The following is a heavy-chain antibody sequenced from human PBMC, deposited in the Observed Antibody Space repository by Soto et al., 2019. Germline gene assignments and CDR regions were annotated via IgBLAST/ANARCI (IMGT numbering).Heavy chain of an antibody. CDR3: ASRDGYNNFDY. D-gene: IGHD5-12*01. CDR1: GGSISSYY. J-gene: IGHJ4*02. CDR2: IYYSGST. V-gene: IGHV4-59*01. Sequence: PSETLSLTCTVSGGSISSYYWSWIRQPPGKGLEWIGYIYYSGSTNYNPSLKSRVTISVDTSKNQFSLELSSVTAADTAVYYCASRDGYNNFDYWGQGTLVTVSS.